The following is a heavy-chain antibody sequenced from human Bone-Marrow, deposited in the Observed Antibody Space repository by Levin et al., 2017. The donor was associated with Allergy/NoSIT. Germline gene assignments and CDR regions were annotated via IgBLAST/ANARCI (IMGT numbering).Heavy chain of an antibody. CDR3: ARGVVVVPAAPPFWYFDL. J-gene: IGHJ2*01. Sequence: SQTLSLTCTVSGGSISSYYWSWIRQPAGKGLEWIGRIYTSGSTNYNPSLKSRVTMSVDTSKNQFSLKLSSVTAADTAVYYCARGVVVVPAAPPFWYFDLWGRGTLVTVSS. D-gene: IGHD2-2*01. V-gene: IGHV4-4*07. CDR1: GGSISSYY. CDR2: IYTSGST.